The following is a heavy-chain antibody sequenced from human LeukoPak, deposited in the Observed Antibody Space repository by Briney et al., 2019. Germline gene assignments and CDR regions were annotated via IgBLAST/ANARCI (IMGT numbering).Heavy chain of an antibody. V-gene: IGHV3-23*01. D-gene: IGHD5-18*01. CDR2: ISGRGDST. J-gene: IGHJ4*02. Sequence: GGSLRLSCAASGFTFSSYAMSWVRQAPGKGLEWVSAISGRGDSTYYADSVKGRFTNSRDNSQNTLYLQMNSLRAEDTAVYYCAKDPAPYSYGSFDYWGQGTLVTVSS. CDR3: AKDPAPYSYGSFDY. CDR1: GFTFSSYA.